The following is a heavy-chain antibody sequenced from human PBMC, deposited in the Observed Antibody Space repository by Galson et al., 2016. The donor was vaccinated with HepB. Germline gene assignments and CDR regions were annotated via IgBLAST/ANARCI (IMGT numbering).Heavy chain of an antibody. J-gene: IGHJ5*02. CDR2: ITTGSTYT. CDR3: ARVVTPMAAANRGFGS. CDR1: GFTFNMYT. V-gene: IGHV3-21*01. D-gene: IGHD6-13*01. Sequence: SLRLSCAASGFTFNMYTMTWVRQAPGKGLEWVSSITTGSTYTHFADSVKGRFTISRDDAENSLYLHMNSLRAEDTALYYCARVVTPMAAANRGFGSWGQGTQVVVSS.